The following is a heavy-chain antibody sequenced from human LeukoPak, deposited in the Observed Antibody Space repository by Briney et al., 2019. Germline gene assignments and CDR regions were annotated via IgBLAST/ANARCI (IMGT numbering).Heavy chain of an antibody. CDR2: ISYDGSNK. CDR3: ARVMIVVVITDGMDV. CDR1: GFTFSSYA. V-gene: IGHV3-30-3*01. J-gene: IGHJ6*02. Sequence: GGSLRLSCAASGFTFSSYAMHWVRQAPGKGLEWVAVISYDGSNKYYADSVKGRFTISRDNSKNTLYLQMNSLRAEDTAVYYCARVMIVVVITDGMDVWGQGTTVTVSS. D-gene: IGHD3-22*01.